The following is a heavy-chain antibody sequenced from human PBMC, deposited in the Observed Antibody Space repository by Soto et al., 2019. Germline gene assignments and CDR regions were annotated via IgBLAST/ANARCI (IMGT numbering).Heavy chain of an antibody. CDR2: ISGTSPST. J-gene: IGHJ4*02. CDR1: GFTFSAYA. CDR3: ANRIFGVEY. V-gene: IGHV3-23*01. Sequence: EVQLLESGGGLVQPGGSLRLSCAASGFTFSAYAMSWVRQAPGKGLEWVSAISGTSPSTYYADSVQGRFTISRDSSRKTLFLQMNTLRPEDTAVYFCANRIFGVEYWGQGTQVTVSS. D-gene: IGHD3-3*01.